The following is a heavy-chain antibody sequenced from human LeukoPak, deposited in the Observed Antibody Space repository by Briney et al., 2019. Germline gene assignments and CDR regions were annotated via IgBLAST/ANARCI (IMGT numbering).Heavy chain of an antibody. CDR2: IDWDDDK. Sequence: SGPALVKPTQTLTLTCTFSGFALTTRGMCVSWIRQRPGKALEWLARIDWDDDKYYTTSLKTRLTISKDTSNNQVVLTMTNMDPVDTATYYCARLPQYYYDSSDEGNWGQGTLVTVSS. V-gene: IGHV2-70*11. CDR1: GFALTTRGMC. J-gene: IGHJ4*02. CDR3: ARLPQYYYDSSDEGN. D-gene: IGHD3-22*01.